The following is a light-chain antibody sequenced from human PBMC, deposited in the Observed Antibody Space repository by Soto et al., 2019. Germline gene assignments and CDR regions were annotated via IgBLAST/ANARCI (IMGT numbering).Light chain of an antibody. Sequence: DIHITQSQSSLSAFVGDRVTITCRAGQTISNYVNWYQQKPGKAPKVLIYAASTLQSGVPSRFSGSGSGADFTLTISSLQPEDFATYYCQQSYTIPWMFGQGTKVDIK. CDR2: AAS. CDR3: QQSYTIPWM. V-gene: IGKV1-39*01. CDR1: QTISNY. J-gene: IGKJ1*01.